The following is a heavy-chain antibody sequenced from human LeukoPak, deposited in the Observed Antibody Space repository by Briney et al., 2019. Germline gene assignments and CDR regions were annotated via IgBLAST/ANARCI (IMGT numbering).Heavy chain of an antibody. D-gene: IGHD3-22*01. CDR1: GGTFSSYA. V-gene: IGHV1-46*01. CDR2: INPRGGYT. J-gene: IGHJ4*02. CDR3: AGTYQYDSSAFYN. Sequence: ASVKVSCKASGGTFSSYAISWVRQAPGQGLEWVGIINPRGGYTTYAQKFQDRVTVTKDTSTTTFYMELRSLRSEDTAVYYCAGTYQYDSSAFYNWGQGTLVTVSS.